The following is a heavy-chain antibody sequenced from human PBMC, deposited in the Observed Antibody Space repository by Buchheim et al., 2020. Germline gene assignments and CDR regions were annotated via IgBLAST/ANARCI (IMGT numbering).Heavy chain of an antibody. CDR3: ARDKRFGGSTVGFDC. CDR1: GGSISSTNW. J-gene: IGHJ4*02. Sequence: QVQLQESGPGLVKPSGTLSLTCAVSGGSISSTNWWIWVRQPPGKGLEWIGHIYHSGTTNYNASLKSRVTISVAKSKHQFSLTLSSVTAADTAMYCCARDKRFGGSTVGFDCWGQGT. CDR2: IYHSGTT. V-gene: IGHV4-4*01. D-gene: IGHD4-23*01.